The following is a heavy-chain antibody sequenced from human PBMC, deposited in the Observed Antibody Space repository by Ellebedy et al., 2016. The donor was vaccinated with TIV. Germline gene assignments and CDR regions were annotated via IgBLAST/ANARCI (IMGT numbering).Heavy chain of an antibody. V-gene: IGHV4-59*01. Sequence: SETLSLTXTVSGGSISSYYWSWIRQPPGKGLEWIGYIYYIGSTNYNPSLKSRVTISVDTSKNQFSLKLSSVTAADTAVYYCARGLTYYYGSGSYYPFPPRYYYGMDVWGQGTTVTVSS. CDR2: IYYIGST. J-gene: IGHJ6*02. CDR3: ARGLTYYYGSGSYYPFPPRYYYGMDV. CDR1: GGSISSYY. D-gene: IGHD3-10*01.